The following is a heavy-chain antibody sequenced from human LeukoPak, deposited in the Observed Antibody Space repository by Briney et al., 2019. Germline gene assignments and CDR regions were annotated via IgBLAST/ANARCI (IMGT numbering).Heavy chain of an antibody. CDR1: GFTFSSYS. V-gene: IGHV3-21*01. J-gene: IGHJ3*02. D-gene: IGHD6-19*01. CDR3: AKGIAVDDAFDI. CDR2: ISSSSSYI. Sequence: PGGSLRLSCAASGFTFSSYSMNWVRQAPGKGLEWVSSISSSSSYIYYADSVKGRFTISRDNAKNSLYLQMNSLRAEDTAVYYCAKGIAVDDAFDIWGQGTMVTVSS.